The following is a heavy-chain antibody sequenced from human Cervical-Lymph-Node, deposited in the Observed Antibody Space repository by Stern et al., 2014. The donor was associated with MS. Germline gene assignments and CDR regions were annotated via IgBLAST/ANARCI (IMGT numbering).Heavy chain of an antibody. CDR2: IFYSGSA. D-gene: IGHD5-12*01. CDR1: GGSVSSGSHY. CDR3: ARVRTHTPLAPVRGNRGYEPWGGVEQ. V-gene: IGHV4-61*01. Sequence: QVQLQESGPGLVKPSETLSLSCTVSGGSVSSGSHYWGWIRQPPGKGLEWIGHIFYSGSANYNPSLKSRVSMPVDTSKNQFSLRVSSVTAADTAVYYCARVRTHTPLAPVRGNRGYEPWGGVEQWGQGILVTVSS. J-gene: IGHJ4*02.